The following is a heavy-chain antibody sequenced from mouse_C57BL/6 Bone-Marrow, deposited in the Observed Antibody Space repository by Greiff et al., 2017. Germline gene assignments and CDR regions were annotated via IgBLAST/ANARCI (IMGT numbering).Heavy chain of an antibody. Sequence: QVQLKQSGPGLVQPSQCLSITCTASGFSLTSYGVHWVRQPPGKGLEWLGVIWSGGSTDYNTGFISRRSISMDNSKSQVFFKMNSLQADDTAIYYCAKDWGYYGYYWFAYWGQGTLVTVSA. D-gene: IGHD2-3*01. CDR3: AKDWGYYGYYWFAY. J-gene: IGHJ3*01. CDR2: IWSGGST. V-gene: IGHV2-4*01. CDR1: GFSLTSYG.